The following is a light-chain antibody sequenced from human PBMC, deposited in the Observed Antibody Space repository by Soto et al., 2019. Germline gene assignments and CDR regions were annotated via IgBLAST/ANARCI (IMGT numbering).Light chain of an antibody. J-gene: IGKJ1*01. Sequence: DIQMTQSPSTLSGSVGDRVTITCRASQDISNYLNWYQQKPGKAPKLLIYDASNLETGVPSRFSGSGSGTDFTFTISSLQPEDIATYYCQQYDNLPRTFGQVTKVDLK. CDR3: QQYDNLPRT. CDR2: DAS. CDR1: QDISNY. V-gene: IGKV1-33*01.